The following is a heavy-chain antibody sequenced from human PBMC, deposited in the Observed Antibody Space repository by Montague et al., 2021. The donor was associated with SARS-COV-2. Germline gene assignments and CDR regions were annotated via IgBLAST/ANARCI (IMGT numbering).Heavy chain of an antibody. J-gene: IGHJ3*01. CDR1: GGSISNSIYY. Sequence: SETLSLTCTVSGGSISNSIYYWGWIRQPPGKGLEWIGSIYYTGSTYYNPSLKSRVTISMNTSNNQFFLKLTSVTAADTAVYYCARPGRGYSYGLDAFEVWGQGTMATVPS. CDR3: ARPGRGYSYGLDAFEV. CDR2: IYYTGST. D-gene: IGHD5-18*01. V-gene: IGHV4-39*01.